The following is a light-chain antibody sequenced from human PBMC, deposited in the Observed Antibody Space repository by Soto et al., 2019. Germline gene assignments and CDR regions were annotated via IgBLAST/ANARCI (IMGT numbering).Light chain of an antibody. Sequence: EIVMPQSPATLSVSPGERATLSCRASRSVSSNLAWYQQKPGRAPRLLIFGASTRATGIPARFSGSGSETEFTLTISSLQSEDFAVYYCQQYGHWYTFGQGTKLEIK. V-gene: IGKV3-15*01. CDR1: RSVSSN. CDR2: GAS. J-gene: IGKJ2*01. CDR3: QQYGHWYT.